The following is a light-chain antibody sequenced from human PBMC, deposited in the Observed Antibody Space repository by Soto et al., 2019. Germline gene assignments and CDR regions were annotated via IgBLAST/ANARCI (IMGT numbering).Light chain of an antibody. CDR3: QQRSDFLFT. CDR1: QSVGSS. J-gene: IGKJ3*01. Sequence: VLILSAATLSLSPGTSATLACRASQSVGSSVAWYQQKPGQAPRLLIYDTSNRATGIPARFSGSGSGTDFTLTISSLETEDFAVYYCQQRSDFLFTFGPGTKVDIK. CDR2: DTS. V-gene: IGKV3-11*01.